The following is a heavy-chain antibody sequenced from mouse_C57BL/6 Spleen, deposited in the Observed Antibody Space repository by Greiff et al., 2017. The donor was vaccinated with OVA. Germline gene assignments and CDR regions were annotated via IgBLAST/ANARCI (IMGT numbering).Heavy chain of an antibody. CDR1: GYTFTGYW. CDR2: ILPGSGST. CDR3: ARYGTVVARDWFAY. J-gene: IGHJ3*01. Sequence: QVQLQQSGAELMKPGASVKLSCKATGYTFTGYWIEWVKQRPGHGLEWIGEILPGSGSTNYNEKFKGKATFTADTSSDTAYMQLSSLTTEDSAIYDCARYGTVVARDWFAYWGQGTLVTVSA. D-gene: IGHD1-1*01. V-gene: IGHV1-9*01.